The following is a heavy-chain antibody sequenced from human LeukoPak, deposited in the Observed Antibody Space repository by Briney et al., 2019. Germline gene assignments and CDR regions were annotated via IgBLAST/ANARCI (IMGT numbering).Heavy chain of an antibody. Sequence: SVKVSCKASGYTFTGYYMHWVRQAPGQGLEWMGWINPNSGGTNYAQKFQGRVTMTRDTSISTDYMELSRLRSDDTAVYYCARDYEVAGAFDYWGQGTLVTVSS. CDR2: INPNSGGT. D-gene: IGHD6-19*01. V-gene: IGHV1-2*02. CDR3: ARDYEVAGAFDY. CDR1: GYTFTGYY. J-gene: IGHJ4*02.